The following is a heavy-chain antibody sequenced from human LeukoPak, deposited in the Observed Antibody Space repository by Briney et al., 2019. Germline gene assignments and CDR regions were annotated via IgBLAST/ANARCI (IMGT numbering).Heavy chain of an antibody. CDR3: ARECGYNYDYGGYYYYYMDV. V-gene: IGHV4-61*02. Sequence: SQTLSLTCTVSGGSISSGSYYWSWIRQPAGKGLEWIGRIYTSGSTNYNPSLKSRVTISVDTSKNQFSLKLSSVTAADTAVYYCARECGYNYDYGGYYYYYMDVWGKGTTVTVSS. CDR1: GGSISSGSYY. CDR2: IYTSGST. D-gene: IGHD5-18*01. J-gene: IGHJ6*03.